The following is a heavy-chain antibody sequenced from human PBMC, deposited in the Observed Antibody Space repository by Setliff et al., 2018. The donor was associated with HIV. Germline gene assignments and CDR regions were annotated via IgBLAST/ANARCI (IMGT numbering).Heavy chain of an antibody. Sequence: SETLSLTCAVHGESLSPYYWSWIRQPPGKGLEWIGEINHSGSTNYNMSLWSRVTISLDASRNQFSLELISGTAADTAVYYCAGGPGTTSIDYWAQGTLVTVSS. CDR2: INHSGST. D-gene: IGHD1-26*01. CDR1: GESLSPYY. V-gene: IGHV4-34*01. CDR3: AGGPGTTSIDY. J-gene: IGHJ4*02.